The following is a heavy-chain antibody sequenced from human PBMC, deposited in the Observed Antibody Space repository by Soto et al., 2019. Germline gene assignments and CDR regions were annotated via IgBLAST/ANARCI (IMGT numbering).Heavy chain of an antibody. Sequence: QVQLVQSGAEVKKPGSSVKVSCKASGGTFSSYAISWVRQAPGQGLEWMGGIIPIFGTANYAQKFQGRVTITADESTSTAYMELSSLRSEDTAVYYCARVGTGSGWYLFDYWGQGTLVTVSS. CDR2: IIPIFGTA. CDR1: GGTFSSYA. V-gene: IGHV1-69*01. J-gene: IGHJ4*02. CDR3: ARVGTGSGWYLFDY. D-gene: IGHD6-19*01.